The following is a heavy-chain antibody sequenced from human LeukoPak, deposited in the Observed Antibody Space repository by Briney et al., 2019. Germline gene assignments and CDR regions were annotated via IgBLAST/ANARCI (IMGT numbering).Heavy chain of an antibody. V-gene: IGHV3-30*04. D-gene: IGHD2-15*01. J-gene: IGHJ3*02. Sequence: GGSLRLSCAASGFTFSSYAMHWVRQAPGKGLEWVAVISYDGSNKYYADSVKGRFTISRDNSKNTLYLQMNSLRAEDTAVYYCAKGFAYCSGGSCYLLDAFDIWGQGTMVTVSS. CDR1: GFTFSSYA. CDR2: ISYDGSNK. CDR3: AKGFAYCSGGSCYLLDAFDI.